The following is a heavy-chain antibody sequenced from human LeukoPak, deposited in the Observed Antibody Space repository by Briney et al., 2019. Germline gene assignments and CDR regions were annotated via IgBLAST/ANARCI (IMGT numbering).Heavy chain of an antibody. Sequence: ASVKVSCKASGYTFTGYYMHWVRQAPGQGLEWMGWINPNSGGTNYAQKFQGRVTMTRDTSISTAYMELSRLRSDDTAVYYCARDPPYIVVVQAARDAYWGQGTLVTVSS. CDR2: INPNSGGT. D-gene: IGHD2-2*01. J-gene: IGHJ4*02. V-gene: IGHV1-2*02. CDR1: GYTFTGYY. CDR3: ARDPPYIVVVQAARDAY.